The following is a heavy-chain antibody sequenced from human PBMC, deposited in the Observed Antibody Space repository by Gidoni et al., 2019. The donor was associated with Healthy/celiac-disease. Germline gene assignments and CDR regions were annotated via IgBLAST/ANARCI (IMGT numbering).Heavy chain of an antibody. J-gene: IGHJ4*02. D-gene: IGHD1-26*01. CDR2: INHSGST. V-gene: IGHV4-34*01. CDR1: GGSFIGYY. CDR3: ARGVGFRVSRYFDY. Sequence: QVQLQQWGAGLLTPSETLSLTFAVYGGSFIGYYWSWIRQPPGKGLEWIGEINHSGSTNYNPSLKSRVTISVDTSKNQFSLKLSSVTAADTAVYYCARGVGFRVSRYFDYWGQGTLVTVSS.